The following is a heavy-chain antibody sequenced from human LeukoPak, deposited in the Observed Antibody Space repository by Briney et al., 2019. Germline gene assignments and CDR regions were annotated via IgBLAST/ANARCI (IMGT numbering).Heavy chain of an antibody. CDR1: GFVFSNYW. CDR3: ARGGNSSWDY. V-gene: IGHV3-7*01. CDR2: IKPDGTEK. D-gene: IGHD6-6*01. Sequence: GRSLRLSCAASGFVFSNYWMSWVRQAPGKGLEWVANIKPDGTEKYYVDSLKGRFTISRDNTKNSLYLQMSSLRVEDTAVYYCARGGNSSWDYWGQGALVTVSS. J-gene: IGHJ4*02.